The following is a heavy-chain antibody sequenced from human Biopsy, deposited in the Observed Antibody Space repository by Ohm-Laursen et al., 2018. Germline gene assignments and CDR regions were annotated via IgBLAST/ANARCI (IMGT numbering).Heavy chain of an antibody. CDR3: ARIYFYGLGSSDYFFDS. Sequence: SDTLSLTCSVSGDSIATFNYYWGWVRQPPGKGLEWLATIFYSGTTYFSRTLESRLTISQDTSQNQFSLRLKYVTAADTGVYYCARIYFYGLGSSDYFFDSWGQGTLVTVSS. CDR1: GDSIATFNYY. V-gene: IGHV4-39*01. D-gene: IGHD3-10*01. CDR2: IFYSGTT. J-gene: IGHJ4*02.